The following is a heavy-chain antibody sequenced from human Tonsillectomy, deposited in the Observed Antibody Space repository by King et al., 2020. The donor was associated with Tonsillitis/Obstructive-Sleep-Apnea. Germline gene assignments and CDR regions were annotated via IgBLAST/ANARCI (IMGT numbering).Heavy chain of an antibody. J-gene: IGHJ4*02. CDR1: GYTFTSYA. Sequence: VQLVESGAEVKKPGASVKVSCKASGYTFTSYAMHWVRQAPGQRLEWMEWINAGNGNTKYSQKFQGRVTITRDTSASTAYMELSSLRSEDTAVYYCAREVVVAARGGPYFFDYWGRGTLVTVSS. CDR3: AREVVVAARGGPYFFDY. CDR2: INAGNGNT. V-gene: IGHV1-3*01. D-gene: IGHD2-15*01.